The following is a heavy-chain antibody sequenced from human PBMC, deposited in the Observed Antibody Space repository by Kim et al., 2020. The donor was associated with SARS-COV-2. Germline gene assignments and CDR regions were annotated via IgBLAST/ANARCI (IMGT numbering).Heavy chain of an antibody. CDR1: GFTFSNAW. Sequence: GGSLRLSCAASGFTFSNAWMSWVRQAPGKGLEWVGRIKSKTDGGTTDYAAPVKGRFTISRDDSKNTLYLQMNSLKTEDTAVYYCTTDSSGYYGPPAFDIWGQGTMATVSS. CDR3: TTDSSGYYGPPAFDI. D-gene: IGHD3-22*01. V-gene: IGHV3-15*01. CDR2: IKSKTDGGTT. J-gene: IGHJ3*02.